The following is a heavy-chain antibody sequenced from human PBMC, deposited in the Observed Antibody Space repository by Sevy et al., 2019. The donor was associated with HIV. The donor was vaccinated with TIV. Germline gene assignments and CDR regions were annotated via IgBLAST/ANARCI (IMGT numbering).Heavy chain of an antibody. Sequence: GGSLRLSCAASGFTFSSYYMNWLRQAPGKGLEWVSAISGISNYIYYADSVKGRFTISRDNAKNSLYLQMNSLRAEDTAVYYCAKRLVSWDGMDVWGQRTTVTVSS. D-gene: IGHD3-10*01. CDR1: GFTFSSYY. V-gene: IGHV3-21*01. CDR2: ISGISNYI. J-gene: IGHJ6*02. CDR3: AKRLVSWDGMDV.